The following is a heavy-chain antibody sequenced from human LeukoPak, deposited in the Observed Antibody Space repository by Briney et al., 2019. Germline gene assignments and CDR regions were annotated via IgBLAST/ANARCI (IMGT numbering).Heavy chain of an antibody. J-gene: IGHJ5*02. D-gene: IGHD2-15*01. CDR2: INHSGST. CDR1: GGSFSGYY. CDR3: ARHLHPRYCSGGSCYSWLARWFDP. Sequence: SETLSLTCAVYGGSFSGYYWSWIRQPPGKGLEWIGEINHSGSTNYNPSLKSRVTISVDTSKNQFSLKLSSVTAADTAVYYCARHLHPRYCSGGSCYSWLARWFDPWGQGTLVTVSS. V-gene: IGHV4-34*01.